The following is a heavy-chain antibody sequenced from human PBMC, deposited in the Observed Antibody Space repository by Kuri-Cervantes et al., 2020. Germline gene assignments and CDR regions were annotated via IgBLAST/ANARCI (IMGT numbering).Heavy chain of an antibody. CDR2: IYYSGST. Sequence: GSLRLSCTVSGGSISSYYWSWIRQPPGKGLEWIGYIYYSGSTYYNPSLKSRVTISVDTSKNQFSLKLSSVTAADTAVYYCARVVFRYYYDSSAQLGNWFDPWDQGTLVTVSS. CDR1: GGSISSYY. D-gene: IGHD3-22*01. V-gene: IGHV4-59*08. J-gene: IGHJ5*02. CDR3: ARVVFRYYYDSSAQLGNWFDP.